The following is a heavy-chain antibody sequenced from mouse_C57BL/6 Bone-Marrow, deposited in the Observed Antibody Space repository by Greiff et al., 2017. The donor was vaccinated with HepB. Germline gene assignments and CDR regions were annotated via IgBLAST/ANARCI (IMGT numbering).Heavy chain of an antibody. CDR2: ISNGGGSN. V-gene: IGHV5-12*01. CDR1: GFTFSDYY. CDR3: ARHENGGFAY. J-gene: IGHJ3*01. Sequence: EVKLVESGGGLVQPGGSLKLSCAASGFTFSDYYMYWVRQTPEKRLEWVAYISNGGGSNYYPDTVKGRFTISRDNAKNTLYLQMSRLKSEDTAMYYCARHENGGFAYWGQGTLVTVSA.